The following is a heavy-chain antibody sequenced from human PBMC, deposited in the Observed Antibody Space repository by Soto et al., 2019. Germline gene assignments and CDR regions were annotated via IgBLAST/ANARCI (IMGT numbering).Heavy chain of an antibody. V-gene: IGHV3-15*07. J-gene: IGHJ6*02. D-gene: IGHD2-2*01. CDR3: TTDHCSSTSCDPYYYYYYGMDV. Sequence: EVQLVESGGGLVKPGGSLRLSCAASGFTFSNAWMNWVRQAPGKGLEWVGRIKSKTDGGTTDYAAPVKGRFTISRDDSKNTLYLQMNSLKTEDTAVYYCTTDHCSSTSCDPYYYYYYGMDVWGQGTTVTVSS. CDR2: IKSKTDGGTT. CDR1: GFTFSNAW.